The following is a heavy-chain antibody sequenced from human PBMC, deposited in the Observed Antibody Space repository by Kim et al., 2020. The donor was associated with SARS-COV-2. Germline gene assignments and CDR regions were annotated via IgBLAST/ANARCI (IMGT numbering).Heavy chain of an antibody. J-gene: IGHJ4*02. Sequence: GGSLRLSCAASGFTFTSYGMHWVRQAPGKGLEWVALISYDGSNTYYADSVKGRFTISRDNSQNTLYLQMNSLRTEDTAIYYCAIDWSGWTVTIHYWGQGT. D-gene: IGHD3-3*01. V-gene: IGHV3-30*03. CDR1: GFTFTSYG. CDR3: AIDWSGWTVTIHY. CDR2: ISYDGSNT.